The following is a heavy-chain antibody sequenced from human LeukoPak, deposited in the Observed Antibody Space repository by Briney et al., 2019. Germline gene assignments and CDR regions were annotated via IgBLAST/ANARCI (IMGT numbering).Heavy chain of an antibody. CDR2: IYTSGST. D-gene: IGHD6-19*01. CDR1: GGSISSYY. J-gene: IGHJ3*02. CDR3: AREYSSGWYDAFDI. Sequence: PSGTLSLTCTVSGGSISSYYWSWIRQPAGKGLEWIGRIYTSGSTNYNPSLKSRVTMSVDTSKNQFSLKLSSVTAADTAVYYCAREYSSGWYDAFDIWGQGTMVTVSS. V-gene: IGHV4-4*07.